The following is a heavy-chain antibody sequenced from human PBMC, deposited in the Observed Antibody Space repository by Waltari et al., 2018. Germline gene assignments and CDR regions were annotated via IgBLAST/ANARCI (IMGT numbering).Heavy chain of an antibody. CDR1: GFTFTSFA. CDR2: ISYDGSDK. CDR3: AREGKTMFRGVPDY. V-gene: IGHV3-30*01. D-gene: IGHD3-10*01. J-gene: IGHJ4*02. Sequence: QVHLVESGGGVVQPAGSLRLSCVASGFTFTSFAMHWVRQAPGKGPEWVAIISYDGSDKYYADAVKGRFTISRDDSKSTLYLQMNSLRAEDTAVYSCAREGKTMFRGVPDYWGQGTLVSVSS.